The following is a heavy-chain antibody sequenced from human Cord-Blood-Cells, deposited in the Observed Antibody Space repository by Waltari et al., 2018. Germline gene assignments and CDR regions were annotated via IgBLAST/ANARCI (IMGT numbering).Heavy chain of an antibody. Sequence: QVQLQESGPGLVKPSQTLSLTCTVSGGSISSGSYYWSWIRQPAGKGLEWIGYIYTSGSTNYNPSRKSRGTISVDTSKNQFSLKLSSVTAADTAVYYCARDGGPDCSSTSCYPNWFDPWGQGTLVTVSS. D-gene: IGHD2-2*01. CDR1: GGSISSGSYY. CDR2: IYTSGST. J-gene: IGHJ5*02. CDR3: ARDGGPDCSSTSCYPNWFDP. V-gene: IGHV4-61*09.